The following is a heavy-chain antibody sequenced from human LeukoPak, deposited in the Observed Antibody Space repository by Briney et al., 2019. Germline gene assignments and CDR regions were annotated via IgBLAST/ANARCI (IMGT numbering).Heavy chain of an antibody. CDR1: GFTFSSYS. Sequence: GGSLRLSCAASGFTFSSYSMNWVRQAPGKGLEWVSSISSSSSYIYYADSVKGRFTISRDNAKNSLYLQMNSLRAEDTAVYYCAKSPRYYYDSSGCYWDYWGQGTLVTVSS. D-gene: IGHD3-22*01. CDR2: ISSSSSYI. CDR3: AKSPRYYYDSSGCYWDY. V-gene: IGHV3-21*01. J-gene: IGHJ4*02.